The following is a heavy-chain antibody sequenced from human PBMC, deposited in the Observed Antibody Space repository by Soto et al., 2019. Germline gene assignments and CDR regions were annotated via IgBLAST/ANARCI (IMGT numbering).Heavy chain of an antibody. CDR1: GYSFTSYW. J-gene: IGHJ6*02. CDR2: IYPGDSDT. CDR3: ARPREAGKYYYGVDV. V-gene: IGHV5-51*01. D-gene: IGHD6-19*01. Sequence: GDSLKISCKGSGYSFTSYWIGWVRQMPGKGLEWMGIIYPGDSDTRYSPSFQGQVTISADKSISTAYLQWSSLKASDTAMYYCARPREAGKYYYGVDVWGQGTTVTGSS.